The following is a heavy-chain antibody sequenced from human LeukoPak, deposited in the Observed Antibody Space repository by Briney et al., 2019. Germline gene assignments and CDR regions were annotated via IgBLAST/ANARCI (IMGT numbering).Heavy chain of an antibody. D-gene: IGHD3-10*01. Sequence: GGSLRLSCAASGFTFSSYWMHWVRQAPGKGLVWVSRINSDGSSTSYADSVKGRFTISRDNAKNTLYVQMNSLRAEDTSVYYCARDQEDFYGSGRNSWDYWGQGTLVTVS. CDR1: GFTFSSYW. J-gene: IGHJ4*02. CDR3: ARDQEDFYGSGRNSWDY. CDR2: INSDGSST. V-gene: IGHV3-74*01.